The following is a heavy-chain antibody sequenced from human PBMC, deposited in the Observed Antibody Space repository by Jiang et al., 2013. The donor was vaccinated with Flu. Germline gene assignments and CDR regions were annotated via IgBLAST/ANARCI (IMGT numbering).Heavy chain of an antibody. Sequence: TSQTLSLTCAISGDSVSSNSAAWNWIRQSPSRGLEWLGRTYYRSEWYNDYAVSVKSRITINPDTSKNQFSLQLNSVTPEDTAVYYCARVYCSGGSCYSGAFDIWGQGTMVT. J-gene: IGHJ3*02. CDR2: TYYRSEWYN. CDR1: GDSVSSNSAA. D-gene: IGHD2-15*01. V-gene: IGHV6-1*01. CDR3: ARVYCSGGSCYSGAFDI.